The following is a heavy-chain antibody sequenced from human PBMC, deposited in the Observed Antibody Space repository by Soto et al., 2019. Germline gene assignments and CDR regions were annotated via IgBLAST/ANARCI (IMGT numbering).Heavy chain of an antibody. D-gene: IGHD3-10*01. CDR3: AKDIDYYGLGFGRVYYYGMDV. CDR1: GFTFSSYA. J-gene: IGHJ6*02. Sequence: PGGSLRLSCAASGFTFSSYAMSWVRQAPGKGLEWVSAISGSGGSTYYADSVKGRFTISRDNSKNTLYLQMNSLRAEDTAVYYCAKDIDYYGLGFGRVYYYGMDVWGQGTTVTVSS. CDR2: ISGSGGST. V-gene: IGHV3-23*01.